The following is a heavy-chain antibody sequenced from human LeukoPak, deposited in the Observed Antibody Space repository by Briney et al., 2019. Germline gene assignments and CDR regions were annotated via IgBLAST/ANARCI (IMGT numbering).Heavy chain of an antibody. CDR2: ISYDGYNK. CDR1: GFTFSSYG. D-gene: IGHD4-17*01. CDR3: AKDDDYGDYAAGY. Sequence: GGSLRLSCAASGFTFSSYGMHWVRQAPGKGLEWVAFISYDGYNKYYADSVKGRFTISRDNSKNTLYLQMNSLRAEDTAVYYCAKDDDYGDYAAGYWGQGTLVTVSS. J-gene: IGHJ4*02. V-gene: IGHV3-30*18.